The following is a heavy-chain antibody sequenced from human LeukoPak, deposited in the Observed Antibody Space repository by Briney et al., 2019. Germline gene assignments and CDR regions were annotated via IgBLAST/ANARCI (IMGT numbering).Heavy chain of an antibody. CDR1: GFSFSSYS. D-gene: IGHD3-10*01. CDR2: ISTTSSHI. J-gene: IGHJ4*02. Sequence: PGGSLSLSCAASGFSFSSYSMTWARQAPGKGPEWVASISTTSSHIYYADSVKGRFTISRDNANNSLYLQMDSLRAEDTAVYYCARDGGGHLSNWGQGTLVTVSS. V-gene: IGHV3-21*01. CDR3: ARDGGGHLSN.